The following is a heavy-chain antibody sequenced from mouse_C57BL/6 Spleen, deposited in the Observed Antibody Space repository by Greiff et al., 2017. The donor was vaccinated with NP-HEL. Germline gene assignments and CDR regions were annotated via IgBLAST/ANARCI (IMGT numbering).Heavy chain of an antibody. CDR1: GYTFTSYW. CDR2: IDPSDSYT. V-gene: IGHV1-69*01. Sequence: VQLQQPGAELVMPGASVKLSCKASGYTFTSYWMHWVKQRPGQGLEWIGEIDPSDSYTNYNQKFKGKSTVTVDKSSSTAYMQLSSLTSEDSAFYYCARSDDYDGYYFDYWGQGTTLTVSS. J-gene: IGHJ2*01. CDR3: ARSDDYDGYYFDY. D-gene: IGHD2-4*01.